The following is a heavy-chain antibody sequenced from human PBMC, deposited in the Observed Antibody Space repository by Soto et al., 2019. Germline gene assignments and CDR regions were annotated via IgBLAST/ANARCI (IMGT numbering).Heavy chain of an antibody. CDR1: SCSWS. V-gene: IGHV4-61*07. J-gene: IGHJ4*02. D-gene: IGHD2-15*01. Sequence: SCSWSWSRIRQPPGKGLEWIGYIYYSGSTNYNPSLKSRVTISVDTSKNQFSLKLSSVTAADTAVYYCARRYGGSMDYRGQGTPVTVSS. CDR3: ARRYGGSMDY. CDR2: IYYSGST.